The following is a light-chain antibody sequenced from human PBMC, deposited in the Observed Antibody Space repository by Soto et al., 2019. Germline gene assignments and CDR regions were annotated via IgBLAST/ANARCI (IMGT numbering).Light chain of an antibody. CDR3: SSYTSSNTLV. CDR2: DVS. J-gene: IGLJ1*01. Sequence: QSALTQPASVSGSPGQSITISCTGTSSDVGGYNFVSWYQQHPGKAPKVMIYDVSNRPSGVSNRFSGSKSGTTASLTISGLQAEDEADYYCSSYTSSNTLVFGTGTKVTVL. CDR1: SSDVGGYNF. V-gene: IGLV2-14*03.